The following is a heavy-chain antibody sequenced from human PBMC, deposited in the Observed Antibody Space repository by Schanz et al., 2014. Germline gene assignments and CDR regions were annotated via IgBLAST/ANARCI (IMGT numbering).Heavy chain of an antibody. CDR1: GFTFSSYS. V-gene: IGHV3-48*01. CDR2: VSRSTPDI. Sequence: EVQLVESGGGLVQPGGSLRLSCTASGFTFSSYSMNRVRQAPGKGLEWVSYVSRSTPDIYYADSMKGRFTVSRDNAENALYLQMNSLRAEDTGLYFCARGGSGSHYRLDYWGQGTLVTVSS. D-gene: IGHD1-26*01. J-gene: IGHJ4*02. CDR3: ARGGSGSHYRLDY.